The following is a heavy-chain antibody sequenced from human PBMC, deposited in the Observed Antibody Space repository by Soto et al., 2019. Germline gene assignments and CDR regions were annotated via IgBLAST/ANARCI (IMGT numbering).Heavy chain of an antibody. CDR3: ARDRLIAVAAPDAFDI. CDR1: GYTFTSYG. D-gene: IGHD6-19*01. CDR2: ISAYNGNT. J-gene: IGHJ3*02. V-gene: IGHV1-18*01. Sequence: QVQLVQSGAEVKKPGASVKVSCKASGYTFTSYGISWVRQAPGQGLEWMGWISAYNGNTNYAQKLQGRVTMTTDTSTRTAYMELRSLRSDDTAVYYCARDRLIAVAAPDAFDIWGQGTMVTVSS.